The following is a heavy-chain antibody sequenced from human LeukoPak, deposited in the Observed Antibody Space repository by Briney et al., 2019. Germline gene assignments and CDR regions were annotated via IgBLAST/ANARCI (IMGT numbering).Heavy chain of an antibody. Sequence: PGGSLRLSCAASGFTFSSYGMHWVRQAPGKGLEGVAFIRYDGSNKYYADSVKGRFTISRDNSKNTLYLQMNSLRAEDTAVYYCAKDRTSIFGVVIPFDYWGQGTLVTVSS. CDR1: GFTFSSYG. J-gene: IGHJ4*02. CDR3: AKDRTSIFGVVIPFDY. D-gene: IGHD3-3*01. CDR2: IRYDGSNK. V-gene: IGHV3-30*02.